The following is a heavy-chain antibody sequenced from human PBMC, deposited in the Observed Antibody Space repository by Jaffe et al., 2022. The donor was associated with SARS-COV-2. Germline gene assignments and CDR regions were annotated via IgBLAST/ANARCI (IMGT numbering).Heavy chain of an antibody. D-gene: IGHD3-9*01. J-gene: IGHJ4*02. CDR3: ARERNRSSLRYFDWLPSLEAFDY. CDR1: GYTFTSYA. Sequence: QVQLVQSGAEVKKPGASVKVSCKASGYTFTSYAMHWVRQAPGQRLEWMGWINAGNGNTKYSQKFQGRVTITRDTSASTAYMELSSLRSEDTAVYYCARERNRSSLRYFDWLPSLEAFDYWGQGTLVTVSS. CDR2: INAGNGNT. V-gene: IGHV1-3*01.